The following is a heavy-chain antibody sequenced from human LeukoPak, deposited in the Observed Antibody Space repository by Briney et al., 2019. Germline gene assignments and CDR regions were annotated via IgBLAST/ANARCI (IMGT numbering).Heavy chain of an antibody. CDR2: IDIAGDT. CDR1: GFTLSNYD. D-gene: IGHD4-17*01. V-gene: IGHV3-13*01. CDR3: ARTTVTSGPYWYFDL. J-gene: IGHJ2*01. Sequence: GGSLRLSCAASGFTLSNYDMHGVRQATGEGLEWVSGIDIAGDTYYPGSVRGRFTISRENAENSLYLKMNSLRAGDTGVYYCARTTVTSGPYWYFDLWGRGTLVTVS.